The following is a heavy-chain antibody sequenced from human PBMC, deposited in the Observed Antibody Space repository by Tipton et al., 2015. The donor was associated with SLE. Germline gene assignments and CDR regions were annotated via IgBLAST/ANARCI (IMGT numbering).Heavy chain of an antibody. V-gene: IGHV3-23*01. D-gene: IGHD3-22*01. J-gene: IGHJ4*02. CDR3: AKVASSGYFPFDY. CDR1: EFTFSSYA. Sequence: SLRLSCAASEFTFSSYAMSWVRQASGKGLEWVSTISGSGGSTYYVDSVKGRFTISRDNSKNTLYLQMNSLRAEDTAVYYCAKVASSGYFPFDYWGQRTLVTVSS. CDR2: ISGSGGST.